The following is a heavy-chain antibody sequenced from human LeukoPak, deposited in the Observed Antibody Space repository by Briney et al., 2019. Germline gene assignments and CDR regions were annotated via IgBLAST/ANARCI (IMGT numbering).Heavy chain of an antibody. D-gene: IGHD4/OR15-4a*01. CDR1: GFTINSHA. V-gene: IGHV3-23*01. CDR2: IDISGGST. CDR3: ANEVRPNDY. Sequence: GGSLRLSCAVSGFTINSHAMCWVRQAPGKGLEWVSSIDISGGSTYYADSVKGRFTISRDNSKNTLYLQMNSLRGEDTALYFCANEVRPNDYWGQGTLVTVSS. J-gene: IGHJ4*02.